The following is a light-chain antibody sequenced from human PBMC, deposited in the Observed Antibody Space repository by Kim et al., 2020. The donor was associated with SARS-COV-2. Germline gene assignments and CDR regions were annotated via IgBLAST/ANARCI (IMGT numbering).Light chain of an antibody. J-gene: IGKJ4*01. Sequence: GERATLACRASQSVSSSYLAWYQQKPGQAPRLLIYGASSRATGIPDRFSGSGSGTDFTLTISRLEPEDFAVYYCQQYGSSPPLTFGGGTKVDIK. CDR3: QQYGSSPPLT. CDR2: GAS. CDR1: QSVSSSY. V-gene: IGKV3-20*01.